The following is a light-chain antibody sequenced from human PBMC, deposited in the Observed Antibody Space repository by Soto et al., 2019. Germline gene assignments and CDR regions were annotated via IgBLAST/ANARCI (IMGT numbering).Light chain of an antibody. CDR3: QQTYSAPPL. J-gene: IGKJ1*01. V-gene: IGKV1-5*01. Sequence: IQMTQSPSILSASVGDRVSITGGASQSISSWLAWYQQKPGKAPKLLIFDASSLESGTPSRFSGRRSGTDFTLSINSLQREDFATYYCQQTYSAPPLFGQGTKVDIK. CDR2: DAS. CDR1: QSISSW.